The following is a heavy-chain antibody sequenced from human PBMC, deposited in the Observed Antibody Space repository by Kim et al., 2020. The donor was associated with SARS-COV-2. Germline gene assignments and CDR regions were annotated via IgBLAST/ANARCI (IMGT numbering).Heavy chain of an antibody. D-gene: IGHD6-6*01. CDR3: ARGGIDDSSSSFPDY. Sequence: QKFQGRVTMTRDTSISTAYMELSRLRSDDTAVYYCARGGIDDSSSSFPDYWGQGTLVTVSS. J-gene: IGHJ4*02. V-gene: IGHV1-2*02.